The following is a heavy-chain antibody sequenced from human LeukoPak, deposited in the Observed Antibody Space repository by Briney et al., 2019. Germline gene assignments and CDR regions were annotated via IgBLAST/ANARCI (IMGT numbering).Heavy chain of an antibody. CDR2: IYYSGST. Sequence: PSETLSLTCAVSGGSISSYYWSWIRQPPGKGLEWIGYIYYSGSTNYNPSLKSRVTISVDTSKNQFSLKLSSVTAADTAVYYCARAGNLKWLFPENGFDYWGQGTLVTVSS. D-gene: IGHD3-22*01. CDR3: ARAGNLKWLFPENGFDY. CDR1: GGSISSYY. V-gene: IGHV4-59*01. J-gene: IGHJ4*02.